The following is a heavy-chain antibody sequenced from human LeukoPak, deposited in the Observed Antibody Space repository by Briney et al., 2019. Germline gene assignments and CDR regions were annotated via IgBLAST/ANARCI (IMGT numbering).Heavy chain of an antibody. Sequence: ASVTVSCKASGYTFTGYYMHWVRQAPGQGLEWMGWINAGNGNTKYSQKFQGRVTITRDTSASTAYMELSSLRSEDTAVYYCARGWELLNFDYWGQGTLATVSS. CDR1: GYTFTGYY. J-gene: IGHJ4*02. V-gene: IGHV1-3*01. D-gene: IGHD1-26*01. CDR3: ARGWELLNFDY. CDR2: INAGNGNT.